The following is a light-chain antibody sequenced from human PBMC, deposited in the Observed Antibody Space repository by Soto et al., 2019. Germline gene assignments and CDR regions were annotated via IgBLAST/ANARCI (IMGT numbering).Light chain of an antibody. CDR1: QSVSID. J-gene: IGKJ4*01. CDR3: LQDHCYLT. CDR2: GAS. Sequence: EIVITQSPATVPVCHGERVTLSCRASQSVSIDLAWYQQKPGQAPRLLIYGASTRATDIPPSFTGSGSGTEFTLTISSLQPEDFATYYCLQDHCYLTFGGGTKVDIK. V-gene: IGKV3-15*01.